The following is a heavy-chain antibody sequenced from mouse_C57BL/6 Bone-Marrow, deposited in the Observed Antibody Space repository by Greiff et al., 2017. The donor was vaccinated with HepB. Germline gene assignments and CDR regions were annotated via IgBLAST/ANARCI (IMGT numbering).Heavy chain of an antibody. CDR2: IYPGSGST. CDR3: ARFSPHYYGSSWYFDV. J-gene: IGHJ1*03. CDR1: GYTFTSYW. D-gene: IGHD1-1*01. Sequence: VQLQQSGAELVKPGASVKMSCKASGYTFTSYWITWVKQRPGQGLEWIGDIYPGSGSTNYNEKFKSKATLTVDTSSSTAYMQLSSLTSEDSAVYYCARFSPHYYGSSWYFDVWGTGTTVTVSS. V-gene: IGHV1-55*01.